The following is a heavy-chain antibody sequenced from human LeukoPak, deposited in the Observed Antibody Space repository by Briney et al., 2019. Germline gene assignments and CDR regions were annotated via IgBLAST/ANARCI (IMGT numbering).Heavy chain of an antibody. J-gene: IGHJ3*02. Sequence: ANYAQKFQGRVTITADESTSTAYVELSSLRSEGTAVYYCAVLDAFDIWGQGTMVTVSS. CDR3: AVLDAFDI. V-gene: IGHV1-69*01. CDR2: A.